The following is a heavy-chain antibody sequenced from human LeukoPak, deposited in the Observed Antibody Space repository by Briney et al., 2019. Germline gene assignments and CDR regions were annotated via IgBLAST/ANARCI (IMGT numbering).Heavy chain of an antibody. D-gene: IGHD3-10*01. Sequence: KPSETLSLTCAVYGGSFSNYYWSWIRQPPRKGLEWIGEIKHSGYTNYNPSLKSRVTISVDTSKNQFSLKLSSVTAADTAVYYRARCPPYGPIDYWGQGTLVTVSS. J-gene: IGHJ4*02. CDR1: GGSFSNYY. V-gene: IGHV4-34*01. CDR2: IKHSGYT. CDR3: ARCPPYGPIDY.